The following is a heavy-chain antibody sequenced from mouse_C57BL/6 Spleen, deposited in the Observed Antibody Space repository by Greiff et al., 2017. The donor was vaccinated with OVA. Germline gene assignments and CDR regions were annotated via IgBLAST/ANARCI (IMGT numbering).Heavy chain of an antibody. V-gene: IGHV5-17*01. D-gene: IGHD4-1*01. Sequence: EVQLVESGGGLVKPGGSLKLSCAASGFTFSDYGMHWVRQAPEKGLEWVAYISSGSSTNYYADTVKGRFTISRDNAKNTLFLQMTSLRSEDTARYYCADLGYAMDYWGQGTSVTVSS. J-gene: IGHJ4*01. CDR1: GFTFSDYG. CDR2: ISSGSSTN. CDR3: ADLGYAMDY.